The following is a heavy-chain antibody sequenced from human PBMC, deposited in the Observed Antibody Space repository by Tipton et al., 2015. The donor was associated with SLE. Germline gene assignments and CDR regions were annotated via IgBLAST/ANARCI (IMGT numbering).Heavy chain of an antibody. CDR3: ARSGPTLHAFDI. CDR1: GFIFNNYA. J-gene: IGHJ3*02. Sequence: SLRLSCPGSGFIFNNYAINWVRQAPGRGLEWVSSIDILSDFNHADSVKGRFTVSRDKAKNSVFLQMDSLRVEDTGVYYCARSGPTLHAFDIWGQGTMVTVSS. CDR2: IDILSDF. V-gene: IGHV3-69-1*02. D-gene: IGHD3-10*01.